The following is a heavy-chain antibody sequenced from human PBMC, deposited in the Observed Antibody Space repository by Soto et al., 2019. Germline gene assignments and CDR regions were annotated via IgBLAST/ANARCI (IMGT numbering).Heavy chain of an antibody. V-gene: IGHV3-23*01. J-gene: IGHJ6*02. CDR3: AGDIVLVPAARGHYYGMDV. CDR1: GFTFSSYA. CDR2: ISGSGGST. D-gene: IGHD2-2*01. Sequence: GSLRLSCAASGFTFSSYAMSWVRQAPGKGLEWVSAISGSGGSTYYADSVKGRFTISRDNSKNTLYLQMNSLRAEDTAVYYCAGDIVLVPAARGHYYGMDVWGQGTTVTVSS.